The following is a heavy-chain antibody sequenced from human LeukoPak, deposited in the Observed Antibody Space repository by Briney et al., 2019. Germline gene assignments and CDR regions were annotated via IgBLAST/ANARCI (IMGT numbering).Heavy chain of an antibody. D-gene: IGHD6-19*01. V-gene: IGHV4-4*07. CDR1: GGSISSYY. Sequence: SETLSLTCTVSGGSISSYYWSWIRQPAGKGLEWIGRIYTSGSTNYNPSLKSRVTMSVDTSKNQFSLKLSSVTAPDTAVYYCASLFPYSSGWEFDPWGQGTLVTVSS. J-gene: IGHJ5*02. CDR3: ASLFPYSSGWEFDP. CDR2: IYTSGST.